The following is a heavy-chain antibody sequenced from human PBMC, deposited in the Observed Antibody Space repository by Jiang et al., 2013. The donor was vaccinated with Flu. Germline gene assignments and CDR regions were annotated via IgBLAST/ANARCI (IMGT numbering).Heavy chain of an antibody. CDR2: INPNSGGT. V-gene: IGHV1-2*02. J-gene: IGHJ4*02. D-gene: IGHD3-16*02. CDR3: ARDSNPLMITFGGVIVIYDY. Sequence: GAEVKKPGASVKVSCKASGYTFTGYYMHWVRQAPGQGLEWMGWINPNSGGTNYAQKFQGRVTMTRDTSISTAYMELSRLRSDDTAVYYCARDSNPLMITFGGVIVIYDYWGQGTLVTVSS. CDR1: GYTFTGYY.